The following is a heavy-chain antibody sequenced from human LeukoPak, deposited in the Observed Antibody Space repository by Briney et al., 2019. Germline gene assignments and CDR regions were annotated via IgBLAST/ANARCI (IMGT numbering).Heavy chain of an antibody. CDR3: ARDPDYYDSSGYYWGADY. Sequence: SETLSLTCTVSGGSISSYYWSWIRQPPGKGLEWIGEINHSGSTNYNPSLKSRVTISVDTSKNQFSLKLSSVTAADTAVYYCARDPDYYDSSGYYWGADYWGQGTLVTVSS. CDR2: INHSGST. D-gene: IGHD3-22*01. CDR1: GGSISSYY. J-gene: IGHJ4*02. V-gene: IGHV4-34*01.